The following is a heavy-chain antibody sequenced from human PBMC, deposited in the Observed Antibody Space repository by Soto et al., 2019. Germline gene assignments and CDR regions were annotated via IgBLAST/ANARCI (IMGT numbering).Heavy chain of an antibody. J-gene: IGHJ4*02. V-gene: IGHV3-74*01. CDR2: INSDGSST. D-gene: IGHD1-26*01. CDR1: GFTFSSYW. CDR3: ARERATSVGFRWTDY. Sequence: VQLVESGGGLVQPGGSLRLSCAASGFTFSSYWMHWVRQAPGKGLVWVSRINSDGSSTSYADSVKGRFTISRDNAKNTLYLQMNSLRAEDTAVYYCARERATSVGFRWTDYWGQGTLVTVSS.